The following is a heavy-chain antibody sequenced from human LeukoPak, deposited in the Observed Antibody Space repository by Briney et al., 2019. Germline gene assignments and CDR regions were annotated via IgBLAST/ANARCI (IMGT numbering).Heavy chain of an antibody. D-gene: IGHD6-19*01. CDR1: GGSISSYY. J-gene: IGHJ4*02. CDR2: IYYSGST. V-gene: IGHV4-59*01. CDR3: ARESTVAGTGIDY. Sequence: SETPSLTCTVSGGSISSYYWSWIRQPPGKGLEWIGYIYYSGSTNYNPSLKSRVTISVDTSKNQFSLKLSSVTAADTAVYYCARESTVAGTGIDYWGQGTLVTVSS.